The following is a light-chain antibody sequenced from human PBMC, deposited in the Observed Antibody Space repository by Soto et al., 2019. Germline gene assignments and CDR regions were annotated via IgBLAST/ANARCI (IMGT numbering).Light chain of an antibody. J-gene: IGKJ1*01. Sequence: DIQVTQSPSTLSASVGDRFTFTCRASQSIICFLAWYQQKPCKAPNLLLYDASTLQSGVPSRFSGSGSGTDFTLTISRLHPDDFATYYCQQYNTYPWTFGQGTKVDIK. V-gene: IGKV1-5*01. CDR2: DAS. CDR1: QSIICF. CDR3: QQYNTYPWT.